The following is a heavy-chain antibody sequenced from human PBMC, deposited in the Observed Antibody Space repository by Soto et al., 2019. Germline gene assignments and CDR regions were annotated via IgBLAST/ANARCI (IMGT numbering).Heavy chain of an antibody. Sequence: PGESLKISCAASGFPFSRYAMSWARQGPGKGLEWVSAISGSGGSTYYADSVKGRFTISRDNSKNTLYLQMNSLRADDTVVYYCAKDREDIVLMVYAITYYMDVWGKGTTVTVSS. CDR2: ISGSGGST. CDR1: GFPFSRYA. J-gene: IGHJ6*03. V-gene: IGHV3-23*01. D-gene: IGHD2-8*01. CDR3: AKDREDIVLMVYAITYYMDV.